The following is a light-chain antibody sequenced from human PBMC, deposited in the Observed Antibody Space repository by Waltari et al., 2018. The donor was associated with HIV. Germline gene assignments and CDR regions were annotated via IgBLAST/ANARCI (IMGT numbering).Light chain of an antibody. CDR1: SSDVGGYKY. V-gene: IGLV2-14*03. Sequence: QSALTQPASVSGSPGQSITISCTGTSSDVGGYKYVSWYQQYPGKAPKLIIYDVTNWPSGVSNRFSGSKSGNTASLTISGLQAEDEADYYCCSYTSSITGRVFGTGTKVTVL. J-gene: IGLJ1*01. CDR2: DVT. CDR3: CSYTSSITGRV.